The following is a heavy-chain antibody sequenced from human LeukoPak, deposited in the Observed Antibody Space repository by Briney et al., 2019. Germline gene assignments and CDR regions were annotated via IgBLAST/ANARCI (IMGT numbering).Heavy chain of an antibody. CDR2: INTNTGNP. D-gene: IGHD5-18*01. CDR1: GYTFTSYA. Sequence: ASVKVSCKASGYTFTSYAMNWVRQAPGQGLEWMGWINTNTGNPTYVQAFTGRFVFSLDTSVSTAYLQISSLKAEDAAVYYCARALTPGDTAMVSNYMDVWGKGTTVTVSS. J-gene: IGHJ6*03. V-gene: IGHV7-4-1*02. CDR3: ARALTPGDTAMVSNYMDV.